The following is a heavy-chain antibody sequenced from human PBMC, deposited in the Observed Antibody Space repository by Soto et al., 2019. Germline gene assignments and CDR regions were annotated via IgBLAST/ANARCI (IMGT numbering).Heavy chain of an antibody. CDR1: GYTFTSYG. Sequence: ASVKVSCKASGYTFTSYGISWVRQAPGQGLEWMGWISAYNGNTNYAQKLQGRVPMTTVTSTSTAYMELRSLRSDDTAVYYCARDCSGGSCYSPYYYYYGMDVWGQGTTVTVSS. D-gene: IGHD2-15*01. CDR3: ARDCSGGSCYSPYYYYYGMDV. CDR2: ISAYNGNT. J-gene: IGHJ6*02. V-gene: IGHV1-18*01.